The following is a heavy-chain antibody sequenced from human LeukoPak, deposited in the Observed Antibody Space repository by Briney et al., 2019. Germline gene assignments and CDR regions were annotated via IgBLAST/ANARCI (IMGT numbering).Heavy chain of an antibody. CDR2: ISWNSGSI. CDR3: AKVTKDTDAFDI. CDR1: GFTFDDYA. D-gene: IGHD1-1*01. Sequence: GGSLRLSCAASGFTFDDYAMHWVRQAPGKGLEGVSGISWNSGSIGYADSVKGRFTISRDNAKNSLYLQMNSLRAEDTALYYCAKVTKDTDAFDIWGQGTMVTVSS. J-gene: IGHJ3*02. V-gene: IGHV3-9*01.